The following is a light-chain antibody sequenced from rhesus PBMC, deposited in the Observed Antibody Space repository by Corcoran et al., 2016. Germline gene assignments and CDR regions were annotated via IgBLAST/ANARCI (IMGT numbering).Light chain of an antibody. V-gene: IGKV1-44*01. Sequence: DIQMTQSPSSLSASVGDRVTITCRASQTISSYLAWYQQKQGKVLKLLIYAASSLESGVPSRFSGLGSGTDLTLTISSLQPEDFATYYCRQHNSHPLTFGGGTKVEIK. CDR3: RQHNSHPLT. J-gene: IGKJ4*01. CDR2: AAS. CDR1: QTISSY.